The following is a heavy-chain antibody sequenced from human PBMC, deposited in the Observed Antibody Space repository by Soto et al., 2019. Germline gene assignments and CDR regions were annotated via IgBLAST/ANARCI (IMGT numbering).Heavy chain of an antibody. CDR1: GFTFGDYA. CDR3: TRDSVGAEAGIYYYGMDV. J-gene: IGHJ6*02. CDR2: IRSKAYGGTT. D-gene: IGHD6-13*01. Sequence: PGGSLRLSCTASGFTFGDYAMSWFRQAPGKGLEWVGFIRSKAYGGTTEYAASVKGRFTISRDDSKSIAYLQMNSLKTEDTAVYYCTRDSVGAEAGIYYYGMDVWGQGTTVTVSS. V-gene: IGHV3-49*03.